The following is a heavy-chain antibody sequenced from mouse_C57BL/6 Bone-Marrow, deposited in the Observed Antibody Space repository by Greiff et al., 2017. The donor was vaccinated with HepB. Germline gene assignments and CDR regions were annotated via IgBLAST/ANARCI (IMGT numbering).Heavy chain of an antibody. D-gene: IGHD2-1*01. V-gene: IGHV1-19*01. J-gene: IGHJ4*01. CDR3: ARRGNYYAMDY. Sequence: VQLQQSGPVLVKPGASVKMSCKASGYTFTDYYMNWVKQSHGKSLEWIGVINPYNGGTSYNQKFKGKATLTVDKSSSTAYMELNSLTSEDSAVYYCARRGNYYAMDYWGQGTSVTFSS. CDR1: GYTFTDYY. CDR2: INPYNGGT.